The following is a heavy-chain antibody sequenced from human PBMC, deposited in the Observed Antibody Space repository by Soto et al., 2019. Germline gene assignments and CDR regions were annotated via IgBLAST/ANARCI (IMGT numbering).Heavy chain of an antibody. CDR3: ARVEDYFDSSGFAH. CDR2: ISAYNGNT. Sequence: QVQLVQSGAEVKKPGASVKVSCKASGYTFTSYGISWVRQAPGQGLEWMGWISAYNGNTKYAQNFQDRVTMTIDTSTSTAYMELGSLGSDDTALYYCARVEDYFDSSGFAHWGQGTLVTVSS. J-gene: IGHJ4*02. D-gene: IGHD3-22*01. CDR1: GYTFTSYG. V-gene: IGHV1-18*01.